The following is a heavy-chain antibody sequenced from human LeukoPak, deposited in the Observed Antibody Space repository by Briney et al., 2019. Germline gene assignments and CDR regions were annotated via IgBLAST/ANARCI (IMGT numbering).Heavy chain of an antibody. CDR3: ARAMYCSSTSCRGWFDP. V-gene: IGHV3-21*01. J-gene: IGHJ5*02. D-gene: IGHD2-2*01. CDR1: GFTFSSYS. CDR2: ISSSSSYI. Sequence: PGGSLRLSCAASGFTFSSYSMNWVRQAPGKGLEWVSSISSSSSYIYYADSVKGRFTISRDNAKNSLYLQMNSLRAEDTAVCYCARAMYCSSTSCRGWFDPWGQGTLVTVSS.